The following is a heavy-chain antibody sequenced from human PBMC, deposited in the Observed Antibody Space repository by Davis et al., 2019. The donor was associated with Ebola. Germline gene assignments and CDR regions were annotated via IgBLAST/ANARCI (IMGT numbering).Heavy chain of an antibody. CDR3: VRAGYSSSFGF. CDR1: GFTFSAYG. CDR2: ISTSSSPT. V-gene: IGHV3-48*02. Sequence: PGGSLRLSCAASGFTFSAYGMNWVRQAPGKGLEWLSYISTSSSPTYHTDSVKGRLFISRDNAKNSLSLQINSLRDDDTAVYYCVRAGYSSSFGFWGQGTLVTVSS. J-gene: IGHJ4*02. D-gene: IGHD6-13*01.